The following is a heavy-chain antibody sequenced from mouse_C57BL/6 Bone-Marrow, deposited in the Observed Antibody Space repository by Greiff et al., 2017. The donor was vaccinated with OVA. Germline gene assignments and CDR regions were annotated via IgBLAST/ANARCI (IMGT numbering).Heavy chain of an antibody. D-gene: IGHD1-1*01. CDR2: INSDGGST. CDR3: ARRAYGRSHWYFDV. J-gene: IGHJ1*03. Sequence: EVQLQESGGGLVQPGESLKLSCESNEYEFPSHDMSWVRKTPEKRLELVAAINSDGGSTYYPDTMERRFIISSDNTKKTLYLQMSSLRSEDTALYYCARRAYGRSHWYFDVWGTGTTVTVSS. V-gene: IGHV5-2*01. CDR1: EYEFPSHD.